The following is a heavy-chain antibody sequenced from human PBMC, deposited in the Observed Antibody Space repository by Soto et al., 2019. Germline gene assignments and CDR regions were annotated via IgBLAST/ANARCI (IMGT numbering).Heavy chain of an antibody. CDR2: IWYDGSNK. D-gene: IGHD2-15*01. Sequence: QVQLVESGGGVVQPGRTLRLSCAASGFTFSSYGMHWVRQAPGKGLEWVAVIWYDGSNKYYADSVKGRFTISRDNSKNTLSLQMNSLRDEDTAVYYCARDVVVAATHSDYYDYWSQGTLLTVSS. V-gene: IGHV3-33*01. CDR3: ARDVVVAATHSDYYDY. J-gene: IGHJ4*02. CDR1: GFTFSSYG.